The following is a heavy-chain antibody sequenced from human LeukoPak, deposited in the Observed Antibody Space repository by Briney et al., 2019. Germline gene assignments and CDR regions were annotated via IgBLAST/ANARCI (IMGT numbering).Heavy chain of an antibody. D-gene: IGHD6-19*01. Sequence: GASVKVSCKASGYTFTGYYMHWVRQAPGQGLEWMGRINPNSGGTDYAQKFQGRVTMTRDTSISTAYMELSRLRSDDTAVYYCARDRAGIAVAGTQNYYYGMDVWGQGTTVTVSS. CDR2: INPNSGGT. V-gene: IGHV1-2*06. CDR1: GYTFTGYY. J-gene: IGHJ6*02. CDR3: ARDRAGIAVAGTQNYYYGMDV.